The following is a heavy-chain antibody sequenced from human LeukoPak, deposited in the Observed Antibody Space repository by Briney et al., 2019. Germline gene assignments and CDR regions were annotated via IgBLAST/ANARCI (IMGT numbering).Heavy chain of an antibody. D-gene: IGHD2-2*01. CDR1: GFTFSSYS. CDR2: ISSSSSYI. J-gene: IGHJ4*02. Sequence: GGSLRLSCAASGFTFSSYSMNWVRQAPGKGLEWVSSISSSSSYIYYADSVKGRFTISRDNAKNSLYLQMNSLRAEDTAVYYCASGCSSTSCYRWTFDYWGQGTLVTVSS. CDR3: ASGCSSTSCYRWTFDY. V-gene: IGHV3-21*01.